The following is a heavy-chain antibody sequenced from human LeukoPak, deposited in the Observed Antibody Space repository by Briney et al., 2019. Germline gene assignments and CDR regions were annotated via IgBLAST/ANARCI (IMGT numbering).Heavy chain of an antibody. V-gene: IGHV1-2*02. Sequence: ASVKVSCKASGGTFSSYAISWVRQAPGQGLEWMGWINPNSGGTNYAQKFQGRVTMTRDTSISTAYMELSRLRSDDTAVYYCARGANWATDDAFDIWGQGTMVTVSS. CDR1: GGTFSSYA. CDR3: ARGANWATDDAFDI. J-gene: IGHJ3*02. CDR2: INPNSGGT. D-gene: IGHD7-27*01.